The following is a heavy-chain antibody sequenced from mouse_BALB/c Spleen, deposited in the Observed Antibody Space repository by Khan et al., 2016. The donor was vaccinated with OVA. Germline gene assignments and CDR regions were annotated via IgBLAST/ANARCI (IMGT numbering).Heavy chain of an antibody. Sequence: DVKLQESGPELVKPGASVKMSCKASGYTFTSSVMHWVKQKPGQGLEWIGYIYPFNGNTKYTAKFKDKATLTSDKSSSTAYIELSSLTSEDSAVFVGDYVGTYCVWFADWGQGTLVTVSA. D-gene: IGHD1-1*02. CDR3: DYVGTYCVWFAD. CDR2: IYPFNGNT. CDR1: GYTFTSSV. V-gene: IGHV1S136*01. J-gene: IGHJ3*01.